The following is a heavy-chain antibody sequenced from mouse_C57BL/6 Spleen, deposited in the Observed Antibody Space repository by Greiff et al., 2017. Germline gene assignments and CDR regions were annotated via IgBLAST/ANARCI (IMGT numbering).Heavy chain of an antibody. CDR3: ARNYYGSSYYYAMDY. Sequence: QVQLKQPGAELVRPGSSVKLSCKASGYTFTSYWMDWVKQRPGQGLEWIGHIYPSDSETNYNQKFKDKATLTVDKSSSTAYMQLSSLTSEDSAVYYCARNYYGSSYYYAMDYWGQGTSVTVSS. D-gene: IGHD1-1*01. V-gene: IGHV1-61*01. CDR2: IYPSDSET. CDR1: GYTFTSYW. J-gene: IGHJ4*01.